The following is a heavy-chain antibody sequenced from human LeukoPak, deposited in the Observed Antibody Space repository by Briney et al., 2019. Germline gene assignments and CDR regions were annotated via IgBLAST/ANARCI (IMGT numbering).Heavy chain of an antibody. J-gene: IGHJ4*02. CDR1: GFTVSSNC. D-gene: IGHD3-9*01. CDR2: IYSAGST. CDR3: ARLTAYDILTGSYRGHFDY. Sequence: GGSLRLSCAASGFTVSSNCMSWVRQAPGKGLEWVSVIYSAGSTYYADSVKGRFTISRDNSKNTLFLQMNSLRAEDTAVYYCARLTAYDILTGSYRGHFDYWGQGALVTVSS. V-gene: IGHV3-53*01.